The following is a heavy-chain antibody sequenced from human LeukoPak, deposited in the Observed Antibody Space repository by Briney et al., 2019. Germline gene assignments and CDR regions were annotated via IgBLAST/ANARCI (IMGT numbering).Heavy chain of an antibody. CDR2: ISSNGGST. CDR3: ARGARRSGSYTFDY. Sequence: PGGSLRLSCAASGFTFSSYAMHWVRQAPGKGLEYVSAISSNGGSTYYANSVKGRFTISRDNSKNTLYLQMGSLRAEDTAVYYCARGARRSGSYTFDYWGQGTLVTVSS. D-gene: IGHD1-26*01. CDR1: GFTFSSYA. J-gene: IGHJ4*02. V-gene: IGHV3-64*01.